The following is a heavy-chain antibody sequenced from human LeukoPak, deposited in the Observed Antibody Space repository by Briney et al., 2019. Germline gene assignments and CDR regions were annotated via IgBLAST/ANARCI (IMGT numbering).Heavy chain of an antibody. V-gene: IGHV4-59*08. D-gene: IGHD3-22*01. CDR1: GTSMNIYW. CDR2: IYYTGNT. CDR3: ARRPSYYDTSNPAYYYYMDV. J-gene: IGHJ6*03. Sequence: SETLSLTCNVPGTSMNIYWWSWIRQPPGTGLEWIGNIYYTGNTNYNPSLKSRVSISVDTSKTQFSLTLRSVSAADTAVYYCARRPSYYDTSNPAYYYYMDVWGKGTTVTVSS.